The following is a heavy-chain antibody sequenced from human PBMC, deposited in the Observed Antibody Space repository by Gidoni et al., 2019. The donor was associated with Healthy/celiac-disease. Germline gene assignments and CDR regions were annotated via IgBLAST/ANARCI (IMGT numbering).Heavy chain of an antibody. CDR3: AREVLGYYGSGSYYNVAGGVDY. Sequence: QLQLQESGPGLAKPSETLSLTCTVSGGSISSSSYYWGWIRQPPGKGLEWIGSIYYSGSTYYNPSLKSRVTISVDTSKNQFSLKLSSVTAADTAVYYCAREVLGYYGSGSYYNVAGGVDYWGQGTLVTVSS. V-gene: IGHV4-39*02. CDR2: IYYSGST. J-gene: IGHJ4*02. CDR1: GGSISSSSYY. D-gene: IGHD3-10*01.